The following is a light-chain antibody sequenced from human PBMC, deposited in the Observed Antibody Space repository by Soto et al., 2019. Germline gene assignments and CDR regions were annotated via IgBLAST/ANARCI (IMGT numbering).Light chain of an antibody. CDR3: QQLNSYPLT. J-gene: IGKJ3*01. V-gene: IGKV1-9*01. CDR1: QDISNY. Sequence: DIQLTQSPSFLSASLGDGVTITCRASQDISNYLVWYQQKPGKAPKPLIYAASTLQSGVPSRFSGSGSGTEFTLTISSLQPEDFATYYCQQLNSYPLTFGPGTKVDI. CDR2: AAS.